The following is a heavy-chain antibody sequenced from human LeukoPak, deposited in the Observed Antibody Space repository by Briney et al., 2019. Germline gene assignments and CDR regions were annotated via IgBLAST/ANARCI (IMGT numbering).Heavy chain of an antibody. V-gene: IGHV4-30-4*07. J-gene: IGHJ4*02. CDR3: ARTAYDSSDFYRFDY. D-gene: IGHD3-22*01. Sequence: SETLSLTCAVSGGSISSGDYSWSWIRQPPGEGLEWIGFIYNSGNTYYDPSLKSRVTLSVDTSKNQFSLNLSSVTAADTAVYYCARTAYDSSDFYRFDYWGQGTLVTVSS. CDR2: IYNSGNT. CDR1: GGSISSGDYS.